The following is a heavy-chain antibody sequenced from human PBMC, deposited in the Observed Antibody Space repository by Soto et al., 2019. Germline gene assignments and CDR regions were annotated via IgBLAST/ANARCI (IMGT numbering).Heavy chain of an antibody. CDR1: GDSVSSNSVT. D-gene: IGHD6-19*01. CDR3: ARAVAGRIDY. Sequence: SQTLSLTCAISGDSVSSNSVTWNWIRQSPSRGLEWLGRTYYRSKWYNDYAVSVKSRITINPDTSKDQFSLQLNSVTPEDTAVFYCARAVAGRIDYWGQGTLVTSPQ. V-gene: IGHV6-1*01. J-gene: IGHJ4*02. CDR2: TYYRSKWYN.